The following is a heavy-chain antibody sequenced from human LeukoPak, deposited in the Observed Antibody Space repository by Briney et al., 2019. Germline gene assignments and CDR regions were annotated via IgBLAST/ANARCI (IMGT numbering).Heavy chain of an antibody. CDR1: GGSIYNSAYH. V-gene: IGHV4-39*01. CDR3: ARPGEVYYYDSSGYPAHYFDY. D-gene: IGHD3-22*01. J-gene: IGHJ4*02. CDR2: IYYSGST. Sequence: PSETLSLTCSVSGGSIYNSAYHWGWIRQPPGKGLEWIGSIYYSGSTYYNPSLESRVTISVDTSKNQFSLKLSSVTAADTAVYYCARPGEVYYYDSSGYPAHYFDYWGQGTLVTVSS.